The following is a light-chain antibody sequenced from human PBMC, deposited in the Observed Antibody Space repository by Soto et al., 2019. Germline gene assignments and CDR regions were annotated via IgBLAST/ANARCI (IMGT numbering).Light chain of an antibody. CDR2: GAA. CDR3: QQYNNWPPT. Sequence: EIWLAQSPATLSVSPGARATLSCRASQSVSSNLAWYQQKPGQAPRLLIFGAATRATGIPVSFSGSGSGTEFTLTISGLQSEDFALYYCQQYNNWPPTFGQGTKLEIK. CDR1: QSVSSN. V-gene: IGKV3-15*01. J-gene: IGKJ2*01.